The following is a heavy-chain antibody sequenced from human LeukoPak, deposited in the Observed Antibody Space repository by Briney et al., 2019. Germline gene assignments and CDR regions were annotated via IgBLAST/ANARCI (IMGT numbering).Heavy chain of an antibody. D-gene: IGHD3-22*01. Sequence: SETLSLTCAVYGGSFSGYYWSWIRQPPGKGLEWIGEINHSGSTNYNPSLKSRVTISVDTSKNQFSLKLSSVTAADTAVYYCARQYYYDSSGYSFDYWGQGTLVTVSS. CDR1: GGSFSGYY. J-gene: IGHJ4*02. V-gene: IGHV4-34*01. CDR3: ARQYYYDSSGYSFDY. CDR2: INHSGST.